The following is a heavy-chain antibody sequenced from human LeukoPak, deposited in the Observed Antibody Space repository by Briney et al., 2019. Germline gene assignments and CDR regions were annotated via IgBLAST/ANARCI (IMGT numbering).Heavy chain of an antibody. CDR2: ISAYNGNT. CDR3: ARDRGVVPGIQLLGY. D-gene: IGHD2-2*01. CDR1: GYTFTSYG. Sequence: ASVKVSCKASGYTFTSYGISWVRQAPGQGLERMGWISAYNGNTNYAQKLQGRVTMTTDTSTSTAYMELRSLRSDDTAVYYCARDRGVVPGIQLLGYWGQGTLVTVSS. V-gene: IGHV1-18*01. J-gene: IGHJ4*02.